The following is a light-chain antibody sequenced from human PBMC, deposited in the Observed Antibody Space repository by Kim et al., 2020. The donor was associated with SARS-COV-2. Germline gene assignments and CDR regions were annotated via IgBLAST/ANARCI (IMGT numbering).Light chain of an antibody. Sequence: SYELTQPPSVSVSPGQTASITCSGDKLEDKYVCWYQQKAGQSPVLLIYQDTKWPSGIPERFSGSNSGNTATLTISGTQAMDEADYYCQTWDSSSVILGGGTQLTVL. V-gene: IGLV3-1*01. CDR2: QDT. CDR1: KLEDKY. CDR3: QTWDSSSVI. J-gene: IGLJ2*01.